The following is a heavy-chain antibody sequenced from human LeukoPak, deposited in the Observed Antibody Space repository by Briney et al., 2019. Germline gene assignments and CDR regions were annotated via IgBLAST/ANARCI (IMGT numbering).Heavy chain of an antibody. V-gene: IGHV1-69*06. CDR2: IIPIFGTA. Sequence: SVKVSCKASGGTFSSYAISWVRQAPGQGLEWMGGIIPIFGTANYAQKFQGRVTITADKSTSTAYMELSSLRSEDTAVYYCARIEAVTTRTDYWGQGTLVTVSS. CDR1: GGTFSSYA. CDR3: ARIEAVTTRTDY. D-gene: IGHD4-17*01. J-gene: IGHJ4*02.